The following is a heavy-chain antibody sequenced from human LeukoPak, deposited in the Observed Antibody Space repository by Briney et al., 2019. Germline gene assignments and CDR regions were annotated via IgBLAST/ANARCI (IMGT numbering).Heavy chain of an antibody. CDR1: GFTFGDYA. V-gene: IGHV3-49*04. CDR3: ARDFLPAGPIDAFDI. CDR2: IRSKAHGGTT. J-gene: IGHJ3*02. D-gene: IGHD2-2*01. Sequence: GGSLRLSCRTSGFTFGDYALSWVRQGPGKGLEWVGFIRSKAHGGTTEYAASVKGRFTISRDNAKNTLYLQMNSLRAEDTAVYYCARDFLPAGPIDAFDIWGQGTMVTVSS.